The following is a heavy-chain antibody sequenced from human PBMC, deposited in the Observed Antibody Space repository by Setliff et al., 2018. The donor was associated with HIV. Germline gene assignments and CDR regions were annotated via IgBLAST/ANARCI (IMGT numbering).Heavy chain of an antibody. CDR2: IIPIFGPA. CDR3: AREARYQDRYYYYMDV. D-gene: IGHD1-20*01. J-gene: IGHJ6*03. CDR1: GGTVSSYA. V-gene: IGHV1-69*05. Sequence: SVKVSCKASGGTVSSYAINWVRQAPGQGLEWMGGIIPIFGPAKYAQKFQGRVTITTDESTSTAYMELSSLGSEDTAVYYCAREARYQDRYYYYMDVWGKGTTVTVSS.